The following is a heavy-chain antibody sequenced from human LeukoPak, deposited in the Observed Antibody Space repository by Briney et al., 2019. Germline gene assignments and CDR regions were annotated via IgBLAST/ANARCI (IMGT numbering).Heavy chain of an antibody. Sequence: SETLSLTCAVYGGSFSGYYWSWIRQPPGKGLEWIGEINHSGSTNYNQSLKSRVTISVDTSKNQFSLKLSSVTAADTAVYYCARGLRGRIAAAGRAVARPREDYWGQGTLVTVSS. J-gene: IGHJ4*02. CDR1: GGSFSGYY. CDR3: ARGLRGRIAAAGRAVARPREDY. D-gene: IGHD6-13*01. CDR2: INHSGST. V-gene: IGHV4-34*01.